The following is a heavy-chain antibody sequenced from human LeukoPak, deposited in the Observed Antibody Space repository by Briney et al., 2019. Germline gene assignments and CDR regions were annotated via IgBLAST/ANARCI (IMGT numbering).Heavy chain of an antibody. CDR2: MNPVSGNA. D-gene: IGHD2-2*01. CDR3: ARAPMGTAALY. Sequence: ASVKVSCKASGYTFTNFDMNWVRQAPGQGLEWMGWMNPVSGNAGSAQKFQGRVTLTRDTSISTAYMEVSSLRSDGTAFYYCARAPMGTAALYWGQGALVTVSS. V-gene: IGHV1-8*01. CDR1: GYTFTNFD. J-gene: IGHJ4*02.